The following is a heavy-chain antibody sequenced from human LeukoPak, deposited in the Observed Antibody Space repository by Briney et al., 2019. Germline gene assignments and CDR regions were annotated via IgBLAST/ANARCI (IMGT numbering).Heavy chain of an antibody. Sequence: SETLSLTCTVSGGSVSSGSYYWSWIRQPPGKGLEWIGYIYYSGSTNYNPSLKSRVIISVDTSKNQFSLKLSSVTAADTAVYYCARGEYYYDSSGYDGMDVWGQGTTVTVSS. CDR1: GGSVSSGSYY. J-gene: IGHJ6*02. V-gene: IGHV4-61*01. CDR3: ARGEYYYDSSGYDGMDV. D-gene: IGHD3-22*01. CDR2: IYYSGST.